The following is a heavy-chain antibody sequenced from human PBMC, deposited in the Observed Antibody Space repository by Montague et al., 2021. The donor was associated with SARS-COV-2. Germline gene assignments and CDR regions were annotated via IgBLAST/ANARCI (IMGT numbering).Heavy chain of an antibody. CDR3: ASGADDYYYAMDV. Sequence: SETLSLTCTVSSGSISTYYWSWIRQPPGKGLEWMGYVYYGGSTNYNPSLKSRVAISVDTSKNQFSLKLRSVTAADTAVYYCASGADDYYYAMDVWGQGTTVTVSS. CDR2: VYYGGST. V-gene: IGHV4-59*01. D-gene: IGHD3-10*01. J-gene: IGHJ6*02. CDR1: SGSISTYY.